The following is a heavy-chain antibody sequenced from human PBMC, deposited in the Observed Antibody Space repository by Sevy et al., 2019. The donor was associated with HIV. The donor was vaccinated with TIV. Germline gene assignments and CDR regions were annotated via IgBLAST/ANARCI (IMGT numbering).Heavy chain of an antibody. V-gene: IGHV5-51*01. CDR2: IYPGDSDT. CDR3: ARYPIVVVPAAEYYFDY. CDR1: GYTFSNYW. J-gene: IGHJ4*02. Sequence: GESLKISCKGSGYTFSNYWIGWVRQMPGKGLEWMGVIYPGDSDTRYSPSFQGQANISADKSSSTAYLQWSSLKTSDTAIYYCARYPIVVVPAAEYYFDYWDQGTLVTVSS. D-gene: IGHD2-2*01.